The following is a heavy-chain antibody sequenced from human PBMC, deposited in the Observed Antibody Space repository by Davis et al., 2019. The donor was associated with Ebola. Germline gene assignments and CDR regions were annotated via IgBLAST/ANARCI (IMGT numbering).Heavy chain of an antibody. D-gene: IGHD1-26*01. CDR3: VRDAIGGSEDY. CDR2: IAYDESYI. V-gene: IGHV3-30*04. Sequence: GESLKISCAASGFALSSHAMYWVRQAPGKGLEWVAVIAYDESYIHHGDSVKGRFTISRDNSKNSLYLQMNSLRVEDTAVYYCVRDAIGGSEDYWGQGTLVTVSS. J-gene: IGHJ4*02. CDR1: GFALSSHA.